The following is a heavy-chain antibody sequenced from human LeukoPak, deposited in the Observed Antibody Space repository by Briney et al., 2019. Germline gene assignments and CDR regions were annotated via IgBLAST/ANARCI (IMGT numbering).Heavy chain of an antibody. J-gene: IGHJ3*02. CDR1: GYTFTSYD. CDR3: ARGSGSYYAFDI. D-gene: IGHD1-26*01. V-gene: IGHV1-8*03. Sequence: ASVKVSCKASGYTFTSYDINWVRQATGQGLEWMGWMNPNNGNTGYAQKFQGRVTITRNTSISTAYMELSSLRSEDTAVYYCARGSGSYYAFDIWGQGTMVTVSS. CDR2: MNPNNGNT.